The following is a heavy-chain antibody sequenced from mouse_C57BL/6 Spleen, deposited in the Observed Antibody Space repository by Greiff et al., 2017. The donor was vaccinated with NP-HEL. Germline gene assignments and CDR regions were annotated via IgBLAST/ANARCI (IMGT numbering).Heavy chain of an antibody. CDR3: ARSGYYGSSYGWYFDV. CDR2: IDPSDSET. D-gene: IGHD1-1*01. CDR1: GYTFTSYW. V-gene: IGHV1-52*01. J-gene: IGHJ1*03. Sequence: QVQLQQSGAELVRPGSSVKLSCKASGYTFTSYWMHWVKQRPIQGLEWIGNIDPSDSETHYNQKFKDKATLTVDKSSSTAYMQLSSLTSEDSAVYYCARSGYYGSSYGWYFDVWGTGTTVTVSS.